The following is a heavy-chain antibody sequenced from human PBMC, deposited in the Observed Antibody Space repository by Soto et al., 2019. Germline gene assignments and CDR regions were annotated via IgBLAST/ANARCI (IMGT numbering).Heavy chain of an antibody. CDR3: AHRPSYCSGGSCYSGFDY. CDR1: GFSLSTSGVG. J-gene: IGHJ4*02. V-gene: IGHV2-5*02. Sequence: QITLKESGPTLVKPTQTLTLTCTFSGFSLSTSGVGVGWIRQPPGKALEWLALIYWDDDKRYSPSLKSRLTITKDTSKHQVVLTMTNMDPVDKATYYCAHRPSYCSGGSCYSGFDYWGQGTLVTVSS. D-gene: IGHD2-15*01. CDR2: IYWDDDK.